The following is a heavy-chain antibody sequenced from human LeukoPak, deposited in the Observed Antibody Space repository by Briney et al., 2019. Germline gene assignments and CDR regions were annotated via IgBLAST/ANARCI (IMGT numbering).Heavy chain of an antibody. CDR1: GFTFSSYA. V-gene: IGHV3-23*01. CDR2: ISGSGGST. D-gene: IGHD3-10*01. J-gene: IGHJ4*02. CDR3: AKNLRLGGIRTTAYYFDY. Sequence: PGGSLRLSCAASGFTFSSYAMSWVRQAPGKGLERVSAISGSGGSTYYADSVKGRFTISRDNSKNTLYLQMNSLRAEDTAVYYCAKNLRLGGIRTTAYYFDYWGQGTLVTVSS.